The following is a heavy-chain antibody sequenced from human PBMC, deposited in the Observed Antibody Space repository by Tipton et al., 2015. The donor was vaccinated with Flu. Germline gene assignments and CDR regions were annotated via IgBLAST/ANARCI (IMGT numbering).Heavy chain of an antibody. CDR1: GGSISSGSYY. CDR3: ARDRVGDYSGFDP. Sequence: TLSLTCTVSGGSISSGSYYWSWIRQPAGKGLEWIGRIYTSGSTNYNPSLKSRVTISVDTSKNQSSLKLSSVTAADTAVYYCARDRVGDYSGFDPWGQGTLVTVSS. V-gene: IGHV4-61*02. D-gene: IGHD4-17*01. CDR2: IYTSGST. J-gene: IGHJ5*02.